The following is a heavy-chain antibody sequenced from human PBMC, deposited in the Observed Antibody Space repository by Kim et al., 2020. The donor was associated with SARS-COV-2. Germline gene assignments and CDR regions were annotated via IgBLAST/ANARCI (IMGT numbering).Heavy chain of an antibody. D-gene: IGHD6-19*01. Sequence: YYADAVKGRFTISRDNSKNTLYLQMNSLRAEDTAVYYCALIAVAGISADYWGQGTLVTVSS. V-gene: IGHV3-23*01. CDR3: ALIAVAGISADY. J-gene: IGHJ4*02.